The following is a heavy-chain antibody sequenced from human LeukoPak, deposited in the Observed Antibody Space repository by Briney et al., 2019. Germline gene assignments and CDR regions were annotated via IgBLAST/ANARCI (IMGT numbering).Heavy chain of an antibody. J-gene: IGHJ4*02. V-gene: IGHV4-59*06. D-gene: IGHD3-22*01. CDR1: GGSISSYY. CDR2: IYYSGST. Sequence: SETLSLTCTVSGGSISSYYWSWIRQHPGKGLEWIGYIYYSGSTYYNPSLKSRVTISVDTSKNQFSLKLSSVTAADTAVYYCARDFIGGAYYYDSSGYWGQGTLVTVSS. CDR3: ARDFIGGAYYYDSSGY.